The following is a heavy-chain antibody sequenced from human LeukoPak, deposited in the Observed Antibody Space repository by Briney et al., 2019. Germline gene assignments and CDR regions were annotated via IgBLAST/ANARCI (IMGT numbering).Heavy chain of an antibody. D-gene: IGHD5-18*01. V-gene: IGHV3-7*01. CDR3: ARGYSYGLAPFDY. Sequence: PGGSLRLSCVASGFTFTNYWMSWVRQVPGKGLEWVANIKQDGSEELYADSVRGRYTISRDSAKNSLYLQMNSLRAEDTAVYHCARGYSYGLAPFDYWGQGTLVSVSS. CDR1: GFTFTNYW. CDR2: IKQDGSEE. J-gene: IGHJ4*02.